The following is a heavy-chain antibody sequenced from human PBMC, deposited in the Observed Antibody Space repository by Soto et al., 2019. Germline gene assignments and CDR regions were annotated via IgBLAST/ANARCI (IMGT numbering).Heavy chain of an antibody. CDR1: GGSISNYY. CDR3: ARENYGSSGAPFLDY. J-gene: IGHJ4*02. V-gene: IGHV4-59*01. D-gene: IGHD3-22*01. CDR2: VYYRGST. Sequence: QVQLQESGPGLVKPSETLSLTCSVSGGSISNYYWSWIRQSPGRGLEYIGYVYYRGSTYYNPSLRSRVTISLYTSKNQLSLRLTSVTAADTAVYYCARENYGSSGAPFLDYWGQGTLVTVSS.